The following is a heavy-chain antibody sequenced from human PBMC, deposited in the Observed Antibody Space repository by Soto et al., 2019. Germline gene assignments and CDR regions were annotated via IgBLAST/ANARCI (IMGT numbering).Heavy chain of an antibody. V-gene: IGHV3-21*01. CDR3: SGCGGGACHQNYGMDV. CDR1: GLTFSTSS. Sequence: EVHLVESGGGLVKPGGSLRLSCAVSGLTFSTSSMNWVRQAPGKGLEWVSSISPSTSHIYYADSVKGRFTISRDNAKNSLFLQMNSLRAEDTAVYYCSGCGGGACHQNYGMDVWGQGTTVTVSS. CDR2: ISPSTSHI. J-gene: IGHJ6*02. D-gene: IGHD2-21*02.